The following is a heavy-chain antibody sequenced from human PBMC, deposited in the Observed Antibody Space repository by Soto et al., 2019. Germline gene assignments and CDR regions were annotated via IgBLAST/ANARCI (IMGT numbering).Heavy chain of an antibody. CDR3: ASVVTASYFDY. J-gene: IGHJ4*02. Sequence: QVQLQESGPGLVKPSETLSLTCTVSGGSISSYYWSWIRQPPGKGLEWIGYIYYSGSTNYNPPLKSRVTISVDTSKNQFSLKLSSVTAADTAVYYCASVVTASYFDYWGQGTLVTVSS. V-gene: IGHV4-59*01. D-gene: IGHD2-21*02. CDR1: GGSISSYY. CDR2: IYYSGST.